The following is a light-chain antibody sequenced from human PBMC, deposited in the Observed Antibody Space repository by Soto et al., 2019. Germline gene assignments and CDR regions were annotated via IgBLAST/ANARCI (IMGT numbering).Light chain of an antibody. CDR3: TSYTRDTALV. J-gene: IGLJ1*01. CDR1: SSDVGTYNY. V-gene: IGLV2-14*01. CDR2: EVS. Sequence: QSVLTQPASVSGSPGQSITISCTGTSSDVGTYNYVSWYQHHPGKAPKLIIYEVSNRPSGVSNRFSGSKSGSTASLTISGLQAEDEADYHCTSYTRDTALVVGTGTKLTVL.